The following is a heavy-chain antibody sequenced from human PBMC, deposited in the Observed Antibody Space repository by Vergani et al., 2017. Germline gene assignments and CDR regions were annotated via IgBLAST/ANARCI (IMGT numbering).Heavy chain of an antibody. CDR1: GFTFSTYD. CDR3: ARRVSSSPALDY. V-gene: IGHV3-13*01. CDR2: IGTAGDT. Sequence: EVQLVESGGGLVQPGGSLRLSCAASGFTFSTYDMHWVRQATGKGLEWVSAIGTAGDTNYAGSVKGRFTISRENAKNSLYLQLNGLRAGDTAVYYCARRVSSSPALDYWGQGTLVTVSS. D-gene: IGHD6-6*01. J-gene: IGHJ4*02.